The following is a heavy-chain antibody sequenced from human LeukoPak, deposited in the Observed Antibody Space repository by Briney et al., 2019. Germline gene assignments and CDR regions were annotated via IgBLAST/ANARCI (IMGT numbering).Heavy chain of an antibody. CDR3: AREYSSSWYREYYFDY. D-gene: IGHD6-13*01. Sequence: ASVKVSCKASGYTFTSYDINWVRQATGQGLEWMGWMNPNSGNTGYAQKFQDRVTITRNTSISTAYMELSRLRSDDTAVYYCAREYSSSWYREYYFDYWGQGTLVTVSS. CDR2: MNPNSGNT. V-gene: IGHV1-8*03. J-gene: IGHJ4*02. CDR1: GYTFTSYD.